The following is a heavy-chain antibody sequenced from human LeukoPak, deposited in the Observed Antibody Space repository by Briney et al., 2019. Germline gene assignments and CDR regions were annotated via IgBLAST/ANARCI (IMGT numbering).Heavy chain of an antibody. Sequence: SETLSLTCTVSGGSLSSSNYYWGWIRQPPGNGLEWIGSIYYSGSTYYTPSRKSPVTISVATSKNPFSLKLSSVAAADTAVYYCARNHREYSYGYGHNGWGQGTLVTVSS. J-gene: IGHJ4*02. CDR1: GGSLSSSNYY. CDR2: IYYSGST. V-gene: IGHV4-39*01. CDR3: ARNHREYSYGYGHNG. D-gene: IGHD5-18*01.